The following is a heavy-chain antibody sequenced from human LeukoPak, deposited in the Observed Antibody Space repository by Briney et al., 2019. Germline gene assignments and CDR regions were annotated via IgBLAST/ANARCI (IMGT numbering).Heavy chain of an antibody. CDR3: ARGKGSSSPYYFDY. J-gene: IGHJ4*02. Sequence: GSLRLSCAASGFTPSSNYTSWVRQAPGTGLEWVFVIYSGDNTYYADSVKGRFTISRDNSKNTLYLQMNSLRAEDTAVYYCARGKGSSSPYYFDYWGQGTLVTVSS. CDR2: IYSGDNT. D-gene: IGHD6-6*01. V-gene: IGHV3-66*01. CDR1: GFTPSSNY.